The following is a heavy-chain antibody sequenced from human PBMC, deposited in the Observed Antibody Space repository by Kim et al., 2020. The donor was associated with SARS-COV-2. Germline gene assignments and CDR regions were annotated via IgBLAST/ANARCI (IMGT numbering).Heavy chain of an antibody. D-gene: IGHD3-22*01. Sequence: SVKVSCKASGGTFSSYPISWVRQAPGQGLEWMGGIIPIFGTANYAQKFQGRVTITADESTSTAYMELSSLRSEDTAVYYCARVRIVVVINSVSRYFDLWGRGTLVTVSS. J-gene: IGHJ2*01. CDR3: ARVRIVVVINSVSRYFDL. V-gene: IGHV1-69*13. CDR2: IIPIFGTA. CDR1: GGTFSSYP.